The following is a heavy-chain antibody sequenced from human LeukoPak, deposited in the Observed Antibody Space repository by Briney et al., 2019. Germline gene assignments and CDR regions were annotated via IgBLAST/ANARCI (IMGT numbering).Heavy chain of an antibody. V-gene: IGHV1-69*04. Sequence: ASVRVSCKASGDTFNNKAVNWVRQAPGQGLEWMGRIIPILGITNYAQSLQGRVTFSADKSTTTVYMEFSSLRSDDTAMYYCAEGGLYSSAHFDPWGQGTLVTVSS. CDR1: GDTFNNKA. D-gene: IGHD6-19*01. CDR2: IIPILGIT. J-gene: IGHJ5*02. CDR3: AEGGLYSSAHFDP.